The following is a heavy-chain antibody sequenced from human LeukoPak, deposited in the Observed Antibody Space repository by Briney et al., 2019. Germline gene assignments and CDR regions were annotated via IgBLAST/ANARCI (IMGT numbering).Heavy chain of an antibody. V-gene: IGHV3-21*01. CDR1: GFTFSLYS. Sequence: GGSLRLSCAASGFTFSLYSMNWVRQAPGKGLEWVSSISSGSDYIFYGDSLKGRFSISRDNAKNSLYLQTNSLRAEDTAVYYCARGGRRFDSWGLGTLVSVSS. CDR2: ISSGSDYI. CDR3: ARGGRRFDS. D-gene: IGHD2-15*01. J-gene: IGHJ5*01.